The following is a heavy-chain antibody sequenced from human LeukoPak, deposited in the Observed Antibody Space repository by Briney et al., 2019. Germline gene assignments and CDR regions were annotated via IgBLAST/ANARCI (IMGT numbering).Heavy chain of an antibody. Sequence: SETLSLTCTVSGGSISSYYWSWIRQPPRKGLEWIGYIYYSGSTNYNPSLKSRVTISVDTSKNKFSLKLSSVTAADTAVYYCARGRDGGDYTPLDYWGQGTLVTVSS. CDR3: ARGRDGGDYTPLDY. J-gene: IGHJ4*02. V-gene: IGHV4-59*01. D-gene: IGHD2-21*01. CDR2: IYYSGST. CDR1: GGSISSYY.